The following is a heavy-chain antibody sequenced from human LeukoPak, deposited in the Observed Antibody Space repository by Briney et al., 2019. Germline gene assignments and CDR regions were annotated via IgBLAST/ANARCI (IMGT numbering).Heavy chain of an antibody. J-gene: IGHJ5*02. CDR2: IYYSGST. CDR1: GVSFSVYY. CDR3: ARLKDSSGWLIDH. V-gene: IGHV4-59*01. D-gene: IGHD6-19*01. Sequence: SETLSLTCSISGVSFSVYYWTWIRQPPGKGLEWIGHIYYSGSTNYNPSLKSRVTISLDTSKNQFSLKLTSVTAADTAMYYCARLKDSSGWLIDHWGQGTLVTVSS.